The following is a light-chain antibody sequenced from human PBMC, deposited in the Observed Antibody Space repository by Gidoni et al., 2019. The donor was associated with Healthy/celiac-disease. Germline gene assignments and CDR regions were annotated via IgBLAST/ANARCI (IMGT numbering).Light chain of an antibody. V-gene: IGKV1-39*01. J-gene: IGKJ1*01. CDR3: QQSYSTPWT. Sequence: DIQMTQSPSSLSASVGDRVTITCRASQTISRYLHWYQQRPGKVPNLLIYTASSLQSGVPSRFSGSGSGTDFTLTISSLQPEDFATYYCQQSYSTPWTFGQGTKVEI. CDR2: TAS. CDR1: QTISRY.